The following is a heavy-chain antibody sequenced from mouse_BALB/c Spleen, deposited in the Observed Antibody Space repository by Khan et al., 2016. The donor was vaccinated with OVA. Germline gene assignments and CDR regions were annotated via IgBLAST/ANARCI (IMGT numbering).Heavy chain of an antibody. CDR2: INTYTGEP. CDR1: GYTFTNYG. Sequence: QVQLQQSGPELKKPGETVKISCKASGYTFTNYGMNWVKQAPGKGLKWMGWINTYTGEPTYADDFKGRFAFSLETSASTAYLQINNLKNEDMATYFCARSNGNYWFAYWGQGTLVTVSA. D-gene: IGHD2-1*01. J-gene: IGHJ3*01. V-gene: IGHV9-1*02. CDR3: ARSNGNYWFAY.